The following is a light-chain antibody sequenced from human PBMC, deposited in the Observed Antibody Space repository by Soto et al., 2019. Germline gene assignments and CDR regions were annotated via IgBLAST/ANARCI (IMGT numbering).Light chain of an antibody. Sequence: EIVLTQSPGTLSLSPGERATLSCRASQSVSSSYLAWYQQKPGQAPRLLIYGASSRATGIPDRFSGSGSGTDFTLTISRLEPEDFAVYYCQLYGSSTMYTYGQGTKVDIK. CDR2: GAS. CDR3: QLYGSSTMYT. V-gene: IGKV3-20*01. CDR1: QSVSSSY. J-gene: IGKJ2*01.